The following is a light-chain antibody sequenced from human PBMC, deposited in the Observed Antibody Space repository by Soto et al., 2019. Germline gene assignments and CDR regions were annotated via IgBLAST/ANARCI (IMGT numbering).Light chain of an antibody. CDR2: AAS. CDR3: QQSYSTPRT. V-gene: IGKV1-39*01. CDR1: QSISSY. J-gene: IGKJ1*01. Sequence: DIQMTQSPSSLSASVGDRVTITCRASQSISSYLNWYQQKPGKAPKLLIYAASSLQSGVPSRFSGSGSGTDLTLTMISLQPEDFATYYCQQSYSTPRTFGQGTKVEIK.